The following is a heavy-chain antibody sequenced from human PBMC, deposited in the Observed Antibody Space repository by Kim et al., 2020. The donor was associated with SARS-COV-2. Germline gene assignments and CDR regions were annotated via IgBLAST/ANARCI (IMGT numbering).Heavy chain of an antibody. CDR2: IYHSGST. Sequence: SETLSLTCAVSGGSISSSNWWSWVRQPPGKGLEWIGEIYHSGSTNYNPSLKSRVTISVDKSKNQFSLKLSSVTAADTAVYYCARADILTGYYNGGADYWGQGTLVTVSS. D-gene: IGHD3-9*01. CDR3: ARADILTGYYNGGADY. CDR1: GGSISSSNW. V-gene: IGHV4-4*02. J-gene: IGHJ4*02.